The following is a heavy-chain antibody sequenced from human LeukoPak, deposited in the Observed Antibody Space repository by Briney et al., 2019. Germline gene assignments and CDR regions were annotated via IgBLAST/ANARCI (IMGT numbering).Heavy chain of an antibody. CDR1: GFTFGDYV. CDR2: IRNQASVGTT. V-gene: IGHV3-49*03. J-gene: IGHJ4*02. CDR3: TRARGGYCGGGTCRYFDY. D-gene: IGHD2-15*01. Sequence: PGRSLRLSCTVSGFTFGDYVMTWFRQAPGKGLEGLGFIRNQASVGTTEYSASVKGKLTISRNNSKSIAYLPMNSLKTADTALYYCTRARGGYCGGGTCRYFDYWGQGILVTVSS.